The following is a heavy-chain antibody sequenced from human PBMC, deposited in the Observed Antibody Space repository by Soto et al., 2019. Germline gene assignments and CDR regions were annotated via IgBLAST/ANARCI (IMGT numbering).Heavy chain of an antibody. CDR2: ISAYNGNT. D-gene: IGHD3-3*01. CDR1: GYTFTNYG. Sequence: ASVKVSCKASGYTFTNYGLSWVRQAPGQGLEWMGWISAYNGNTNYAQKLQGRVTITADESTSTAYMELSSLRSEDTAVYYCAREIFGVIISGGRDAFDIWGQGTMVT. CDR3: AREIFGVIISGGRDAFDI. V-gene: IGHV1-18*04. J-gene: IGHJ3*02.